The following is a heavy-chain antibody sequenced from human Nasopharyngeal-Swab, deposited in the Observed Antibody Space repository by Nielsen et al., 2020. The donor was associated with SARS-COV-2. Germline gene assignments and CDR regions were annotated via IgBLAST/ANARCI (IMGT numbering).Heavy chain of an antibody. Sequence: ASVKVSCKASGYTFTDHYIQWVRQAPGQGLVWMGRINPNTGGTNYAQNFQGRVTLTRDMSISTAYMELNRLRSGDTAVYFCARDNYYNSSGYYSPDYWGQGTLVTVSS. D-gene: IGHD3-22*01. CDR3: ARDNYYNSSGYYSPDY. J-gene: IGHJ4*02. V-gene: IGHV1-2*06. CDR2: INPNTGGT. CDR1: GYTFTDHY.